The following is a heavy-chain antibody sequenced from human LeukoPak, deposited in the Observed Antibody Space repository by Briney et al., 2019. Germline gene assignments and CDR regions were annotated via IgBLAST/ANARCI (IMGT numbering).Heavy chain of an antibody. V-gene: IGHV1-46*01. D-gene: IGHD3-10*01. CDR3: ARGWGNYYGSGSYYGY. J-gene: IGHJ4*02. Sequence: ASVKVSCKASGYTFTSYYMHWVRQAPGQGLEWMGIINPSGGSTSYAQKFQGRVTMTRDTSISTAYMELSRLRSDDTAVYYCARGWGNYYGSGSYYGYWGQGTLVTVSS. CDR2: INPSGGST. CDR1: GYTFTSYY.